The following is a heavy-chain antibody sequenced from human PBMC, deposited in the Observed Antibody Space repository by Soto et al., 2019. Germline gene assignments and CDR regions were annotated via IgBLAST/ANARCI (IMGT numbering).Heavy chain of an antibody. Sequence: LRLSCAASGFTFDDYAMHWVRQAPGKGLEWVSGISWNSGSLGYADSVEGRFTISRDNAKNSLYLQMNSLRAEDTALYYCAKHRRAAAGIRSDYGMDVWGQGTTVTVSS. J-gene: IGHJ6*02. D-gene: IGHD6-13*01. CDR1: GFTFDDYA. V-gene: IGHV3-9*01. CDR3: AKHRRAAAGIRSDYGMDV. CDR2: ISWNSGSL.